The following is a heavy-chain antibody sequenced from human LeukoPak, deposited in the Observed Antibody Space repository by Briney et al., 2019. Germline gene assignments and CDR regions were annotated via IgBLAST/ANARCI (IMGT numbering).Heavy chain of an antibody. J-gene: IGHJ3*02. CDR1: GFTFSSYA. CDR2: ISGSGGST. Sequence: GGSLRLSCAASGFTFSSYAMSWVRQAPGKGLEWVSAISGSGGSTYYADSVKGRFTTSRDNSKNTLYLQMNSLRAEDTAVYYCAKELKMTTTVHGAFDIWGQGTMVTVSS. V-gene: IGHV3-23*01. D-gene: IGHD4-11*01. CDR3: AKELKMTTTVHGAFDI.